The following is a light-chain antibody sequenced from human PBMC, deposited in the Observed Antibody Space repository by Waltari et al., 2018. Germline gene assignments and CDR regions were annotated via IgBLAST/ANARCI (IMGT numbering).Light chain of an antibody. J-gene: IGLJ2*01. Sequence: QSALTQPPSASGSPGQSVTISCTGPRSDLGTYNFVSWYQQHPGKAPKLFIYEVTKRPSTVPDRFSGSKFGNTASLTVSGLQPEDEADYYCTSYTGFNIVFGGGTKLTVL. V-gene: IGLV2-8*01. CDR2: EVT. CDR3: TSYTGFNIV. CDR1: RSDLGTYNF.